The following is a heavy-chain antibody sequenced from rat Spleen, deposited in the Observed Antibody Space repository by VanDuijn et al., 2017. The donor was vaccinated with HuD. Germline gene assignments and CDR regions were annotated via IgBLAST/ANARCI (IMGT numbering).Heavy chain of an antibody. J-gene: IGHJ3*01. V-gene: IGHV5S11*01. CDR1: GFTFSNYG. Sequence: EVELVESGGGLVQPGRSMKLSCAASGFTFSNYGMAWVRQAPTKGLEWVASISSGGGDTYYRDSMKGRFTISRENAKSTLYPQMDSLRSEETATYYCATGGVYNNYGFAYWGQGTLVTVSS. CDR3: ATGGVYNNYGFAY. D-gene: IGHD1-10*01. CDR2: ISSGGGDT.